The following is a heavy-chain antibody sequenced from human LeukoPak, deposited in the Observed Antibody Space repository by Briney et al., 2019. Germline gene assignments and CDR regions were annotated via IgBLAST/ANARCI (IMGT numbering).Heavy chain of an antibody. CDR3: ARGAYCSGGSCYAIEN. CDR1: GYTFTGYY. D-gene: IGHD2-15*01. J-gene: IGHJ4*02. V-gene: IGHV1-2*02. CDR2: INPNSGGT. Sequence: GASVKVSCKASGYTFTGYYMRWVRQAPGQGLEWTGWINPNSGGTNYAQKFQGRVTMTRDTSISTAYMELSRLRSDDTAVYYCARGAYCSGGSCYAIENWGQGTLVTVSS.